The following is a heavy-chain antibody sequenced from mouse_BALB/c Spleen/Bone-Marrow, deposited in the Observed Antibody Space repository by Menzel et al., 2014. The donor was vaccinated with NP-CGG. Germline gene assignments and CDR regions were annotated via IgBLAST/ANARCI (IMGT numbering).Heavy chain of an antibody. J-gene: IGHJ1*01. D-gene: IGHD1-1*01. CDR2: INPESSTI. V-gene: IGHV4-1*02. Sequence: SCGTSGFDFSRYWMRWVRQAPGKGLEWIGEINPESSTINYTPSLKDKFIISRDNAKNSLFLQMTKVRSEDTALYYCARLNCYGNLFVLDEATTVTVSS. CDR1: GFDFSRYW. CDR3: ARLNCYGNLFV.